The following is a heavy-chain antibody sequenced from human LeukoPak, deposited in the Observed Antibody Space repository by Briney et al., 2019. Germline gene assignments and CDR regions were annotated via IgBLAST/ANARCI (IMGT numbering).Heavy chain of an antibody. CDR1: GFTFSSYA. V-gene: IGHV3-30-3*01. CDR2: ISYDGSNK. Sequence: PGRSLRLSCAASGFTFSSYAMHWVRQAPGKGLEWVAVISYDGSNKYYADSVKGRFTISRDNSKNTLCLQMNSLRAEDTAVYYCARDFYGAAAGYFDYWGQGTLVTVSS. D-gene: IGHD6-13*01. CDR3: ARDFYGAAAGYFDY. J-gene: IGHJ4*02.